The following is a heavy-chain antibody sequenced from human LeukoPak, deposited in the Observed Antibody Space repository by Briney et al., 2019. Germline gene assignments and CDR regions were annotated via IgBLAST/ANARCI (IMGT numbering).Heavy chain of an antibody. CDR2: IRRKANSYAT. Sequence: PGGSLRLSCAASGFTLSGSAMHWVRQASGKGLEWVGRIRRKANSYATAHAASVKGRFTISRDDSKNTAYMQMNSLKTEDTTVYYCTSRYGSSTSCYFFYWGEGTLVTVSS. V-gene: IGHV3-73*01. CDR1: GFTLSGSA. CDR3: TSRYGSSTSCYFFY. D-gene: IGHD2-2*01. J-gene: IGHJ4*02.